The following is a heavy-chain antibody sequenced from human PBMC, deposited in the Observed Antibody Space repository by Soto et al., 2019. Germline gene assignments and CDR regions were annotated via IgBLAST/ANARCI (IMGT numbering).Heavy chain of an antibody. J-gene: IGHJ4*02. D-gene: IGHD2-21*02. V-gene: IGHV1-18*04. CDR1: GYTFTSYG. CDR2: ISAYNGNT. CDR3: ARDLASEIVVVTAMPDY. Sequence: QVQLVQSGAEVKKPGASVKVSCKASGYTFTSYGISWVRQAPGQGLEWMGWISAYNGNTNYAQKLQGRVTMTTATSTSTAYMELRSLRSDDTAVYYCARDLASEIVVVTAMPDYWGQGTLVTVSS.